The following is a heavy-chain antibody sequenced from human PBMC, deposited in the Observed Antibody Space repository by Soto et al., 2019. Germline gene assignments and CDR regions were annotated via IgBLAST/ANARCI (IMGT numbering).Heavy chain of an antibody. Sequence: PSQTLSLTCAISGDSVSSNSAAWNWIRQSPSRGLEWLGRTYYRSKWYNDYAVSVKSRITINPDTSKNQFSLQLNSVTPEDTAVYYCARETGYSSSWTGDYFDYWGQGTLVNVSS. J-gene: IGHJ4*02. D-gene: IGHD6-13*01. V-gene: IGHV6-1*01. CDR2: TYYRSKWYN. CDR1: GDSVSSNSAA. CDR3: ARETGYSSSWTGDYFDY.